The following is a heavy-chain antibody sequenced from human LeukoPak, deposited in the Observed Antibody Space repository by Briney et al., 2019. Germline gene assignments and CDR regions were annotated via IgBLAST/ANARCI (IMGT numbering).Heavy chain of an antibody. Sequence: SETLSLTCAVYGGSFSGYYWSWIRQPPGKGLEWIGEVNHSGSTNYNPSLKSRVTISVDTSKNQFSLKLSSVTAADTAVYYCARGTPAEYGSGSYYNNYWGQGTLVTVSS. D-gene: IGHD3-10*01. J-gene: IGHJ4*02. CDR1: GGSFSGYY. V-gene: IGHV4-34*01. CDR3: ARGTPAEYGSGSYYNNY. CDR2: VNHSGST.